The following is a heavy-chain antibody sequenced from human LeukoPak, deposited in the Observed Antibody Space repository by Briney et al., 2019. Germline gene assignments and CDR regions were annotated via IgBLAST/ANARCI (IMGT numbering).Heavy chain of an antibody. CDR3: ARGGDSGSYLDY. V-gene: IGHV4-39*01. CDR1: GGSISTSSYY. D-gene: IGHD5-12*01. Sequence: PSETLSLTCTVSGGSISTSSYYWGWIRQPPGKGLEWIGSMYHSGSTYYNPSLKSRVTISVDTSKNQFSLKLSSVTAADTAVYYCARGGDSGSYLDYWGRGTLVTVSS. J-gene: IGHJ4*02. CDR2: MYHSGST.